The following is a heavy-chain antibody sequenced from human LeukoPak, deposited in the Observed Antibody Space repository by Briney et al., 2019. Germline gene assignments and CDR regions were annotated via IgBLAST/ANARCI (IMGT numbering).Heavy chain of an antibody. CDR3: ARGYCSGGSCHLFDY. CDR2: INAYNGNT. Sequence: GASVQVSCKASGYTFTTYGISWVRQAPGQGLEWMGWINAYNGNTNYAQKLQGRVTMTTDTSTSTAYMELRSLRSDDTAVYYCARGYCSGGSCHLFDYWGQGTLVTVSS. J-gene: IGHJ4*02. CDR1: GYTFTTYG. V-gene: IGHV1-18*01. D-gene: IGHD2-15*01.